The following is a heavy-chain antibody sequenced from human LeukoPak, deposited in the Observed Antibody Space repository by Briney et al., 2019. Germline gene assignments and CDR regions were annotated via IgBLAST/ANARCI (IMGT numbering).Heavy chain of an antibody. CDR3: ARRQFDYYGSGSAFDY. D-gene: IGHD3-10*01. V-gene: IGHV3-20*04. Sequence: GGSLRLSCAASGFTFDDYGMSWVRQAPGKGLEWVSGIYWNGGRTAYADSVKGRFTISRDNAKNSLYLQMNSLRVEDTALYYCARRQFDYYGSGSAFDYWGQGTLVTVSS. CDR2: IYWNGGRT. J-gene: IGHJ4*02. CDR1: GFTFDDYG.